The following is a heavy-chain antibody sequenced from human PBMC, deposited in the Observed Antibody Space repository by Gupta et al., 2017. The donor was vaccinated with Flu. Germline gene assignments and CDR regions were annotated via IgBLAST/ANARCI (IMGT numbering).Heavy chain of an antibody. J-gene: IGHJ5*02. CDR1: GGSLSSGSYY. D-gene: IGHD3-3*01. CDR2: IYTSGST. Sequence: QVQLQESGPGLVKPSQTLSLTCTVSGGSLSSGSYYWSWIRQPAGKGLEWIGSIYTSGSTNYNPSLKSRVTISVDTSKNQFSLKLSSVTAADTAVYYCARGGGGDFWSGPWFDPWGQGTLVTVSS. V-gene: IGHV4-61*02. CDR3: ARGGGGDFWSGPWFDP.